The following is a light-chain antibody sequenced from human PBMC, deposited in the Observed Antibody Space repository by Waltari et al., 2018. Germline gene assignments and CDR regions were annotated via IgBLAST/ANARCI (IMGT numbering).Light chain of an antibody. CDR1: FGYTIYK. CDR3: GAAYVSGSNFVSV. V-gene: IGLV9-49*01. CDR2: VGTGEMVG. J-gene: IGLJ1*01. Sequence: QPVMTQPPSASASLGASVPLTCTLRFGYTIYKLDGDQQGQGTGPRFLTRVGTGEMVGSKGDGLLDRSSVLDSGLNRNLTMNNIQEEDESDYHCGAAYVSGSNFVSVFGTGTRVTVL.